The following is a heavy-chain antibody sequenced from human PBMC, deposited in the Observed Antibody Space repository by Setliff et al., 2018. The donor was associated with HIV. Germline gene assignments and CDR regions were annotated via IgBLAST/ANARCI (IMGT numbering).Heavy chain of an antibody. CDR3: AGSFIYYYYYMDV. Sequence: SETLSLTCTVSGGSVSSGRFYWSWIRQPAGKGLEWIGQIYTSGSTNYNPSLRSRVTISADTPKNQFSLKLNSVTAADTAMYYCAGSFIYYYYYMDVWGKGTTVTVSS. D-gene: IGHD3-10*01. V-gene: IGHV4-61*10. CDR2: IYTSGST. CDR1: GGSVSSGRFY. J-gene: IGHJ6*03.